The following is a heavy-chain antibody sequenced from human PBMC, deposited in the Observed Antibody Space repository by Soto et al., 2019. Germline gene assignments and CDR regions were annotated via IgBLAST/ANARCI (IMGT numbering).Heavy chain of an antibody. Sequence: QVQLQESGPGLVKPSETLSLTCTVSGDSVNSRAYYWTWIRQPPGKGLEWLGYIYYSGNTNYNPSPRSRGTKSVDTSKNQFSLKLTSVTAADTAGYYCARGGGGGYWGQGTLVTVSS. CDR2: IYYSGNT. V-gene: IGHV4-61*08. J-gene: IGHJ4*02. CDR1: GDSVNSRAYY. CDR3: ARGGGGGY. D-gene: IGHD3-16*01.